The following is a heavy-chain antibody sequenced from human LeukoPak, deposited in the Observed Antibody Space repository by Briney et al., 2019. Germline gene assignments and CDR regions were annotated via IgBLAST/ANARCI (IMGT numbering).Heavy chain of an antibody. CDR3: ARGKGYFDY. CDR2: IYYSGST. V-gene: IGHV4-59*01. J-gene: IGHJ4*02. D-gene: IGHD3-16*01. CDR1: AGSISGYY. Sequence: SETLSLTCTAPAGSISGYYWSCIRQTPGKGLDWIGYIYYSGSTNYNPSLKSRVTISVDTPRNQFSLKLTSVTAADTAVYYCARGKGYFDYWDQGTLVTVSS.